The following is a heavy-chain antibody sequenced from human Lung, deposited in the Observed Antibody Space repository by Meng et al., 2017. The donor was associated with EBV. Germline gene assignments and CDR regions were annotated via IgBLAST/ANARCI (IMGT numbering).Heavy chain of an antibody. Sequence: EVQLVESGGGRVKPGESLRLSCVASGFIFSDYNMNWLRQAPGKGLEWVSSISSGNSYIYYADSVKGRFSISRDNAKNSLSLQMNSLRADDTAVYYCARLTGTGWFDPWGQGTLVTVSS. D-gene: IGHD1-7*01. CDR1: GFIFSDYN. V-gene: IGHV3-21*02. CDR3: ARLTGTGWFDP. J-gene: IGHJ5*02. CDR2: ISSGNSYI.